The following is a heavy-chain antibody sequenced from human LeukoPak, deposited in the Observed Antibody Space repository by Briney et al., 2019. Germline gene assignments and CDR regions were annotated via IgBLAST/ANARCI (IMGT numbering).Heavy chain of an antibody. CDR3: ARGSALLLLTEYFQH. J-gene: IGHJ1*01. D-gene: IGHD3-22*01. CDR1: GFTSSSYA. V-gene: IGHV3-21*01. Sequence: GSLRLSCAASGFTSSSYAMSWVRQAPGKGLEWVSSISSSSSYIYYADSVKGRFTISRDNAKNSLYLQMNSLRAEDTAVYYCARGSALLLLTEYFQHWGQGTLVTVSS. CDR2: ISSSSSYI.